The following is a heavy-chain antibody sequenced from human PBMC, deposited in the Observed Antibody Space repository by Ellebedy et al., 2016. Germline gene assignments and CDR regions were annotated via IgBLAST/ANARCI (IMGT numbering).Heavy chain of an antibody. CDR1: GGSISSSSYF. J-gene: IGHJ3*02. V-gene: IGHV4-39*07. CDR3: ARPIDGYDYADAFDI. CDR2: IYFSGSS. Sequence: SETLSLXCTVSGGSISSSSYFWGWIRQPPGKGLEWIGTIYFSGSSYYNPSLKSRVAISVDTSKNQFSLKLSSVTAADTAIYYCARPIDGYDYADAFDIWGQGTMVTVSS. D-gene: IGHD5-12*01.